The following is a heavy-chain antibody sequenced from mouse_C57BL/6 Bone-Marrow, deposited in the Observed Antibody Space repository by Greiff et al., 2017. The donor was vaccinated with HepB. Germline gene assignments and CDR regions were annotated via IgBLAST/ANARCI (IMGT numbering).Heavy chain of an antibody. CDR2: IRNKANNHAT. V-gene: IGHV6-6*01. J-gene: IGHJ3*01. CDR1: GFTFSDAW. Sequence: EVKLMESGGGLVQPGGSMKLSCAASGFTFSDAWMDWVRQSPEKGLEWVAEIRNKANNHATYYAESVKGRFTISRDYSKISVYLQMNSLRAEDTGIYYCTGGFQAWFAYWGQGTLVTVSA. CDR3: TGGFQAWFAY.